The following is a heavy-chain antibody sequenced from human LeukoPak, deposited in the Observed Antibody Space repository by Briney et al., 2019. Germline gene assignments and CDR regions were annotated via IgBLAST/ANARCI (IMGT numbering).Heavy chain of an antibody. J-gene: IGHJ3*01. CDR2: ISYSDTAK. V-gene: IGHV3-48*02. CDR3: ARYFDRSGFSRDAFDV. Sequence: PGGSLRLSCAVSGFTFSTYGMSWVRQAPGKGLEWLSYISYSDTAKYYADSVKGRFTISRDNAENSLHLQMNSLRDEDTAVYYCARYFDRSGFSRDAFDVWGQGTMVTVSS. D-gene: IGHD3-22*01. CDR1: GFTFSTYG.